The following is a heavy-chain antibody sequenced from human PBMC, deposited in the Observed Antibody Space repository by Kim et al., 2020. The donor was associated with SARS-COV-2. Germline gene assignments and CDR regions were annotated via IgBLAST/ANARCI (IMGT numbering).Heavy chain of an antibody. CDR2: IYHSGST. CDR3: ARDSDRYYYDSSGQRPDAFDI. V-gene: IGHV4-4*02. Sequence: SETLSLTCAVSGGSISSSNWWSWVRQPPGKGLEWIGEIYHSGSTNYNPSLKSRVTISVDKSKNLFSLKLSSVTAADTAVYYCARDSDRYYYDSSGQRPDAFDIWGQGTMVTVSS. CDR1: GGSISSSNW. J-gene: IGHJ3*02. D-gene: IGHD3-22*01.